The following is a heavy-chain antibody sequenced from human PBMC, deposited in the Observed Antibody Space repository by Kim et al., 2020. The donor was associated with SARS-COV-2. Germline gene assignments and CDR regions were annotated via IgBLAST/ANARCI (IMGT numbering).Heavy chain of an antibody. J-gene: IGHJ2*01. Sequence: SVTGRFTISRDNAKNSLYLQRNSLRAEDTAVYYCAGIGWTVAGIRYFDLWGRGTLVTVSS. CDR3: AGIGWTVAGIRYFDL. D-gene: IGHD6-19*01. V-gene: IGHV3-21*01.